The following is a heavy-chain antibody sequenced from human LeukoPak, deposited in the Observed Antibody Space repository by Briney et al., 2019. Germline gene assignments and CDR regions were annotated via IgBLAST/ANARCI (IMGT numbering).Heavy chain of an antibody. CDR1: GFTFSSYG. V-gene: IGHV3-30*18. D-gene: IGHD3-3*01. J-gene: IGHJ5*02. CDR2: ISYDGSNK. Sequence: GGSLRLSCAASGFTFSSYGMHWVRQAPGKGLEWVAVISYDGSNKYYADSVKGRFTISRDNSKNTLYLQMNSLRAEDTAVYYCAKGRFLEWLPGNWFDPWGQGTLVTVSS. CDR3: AKGRFLEWLPGNWFDP.